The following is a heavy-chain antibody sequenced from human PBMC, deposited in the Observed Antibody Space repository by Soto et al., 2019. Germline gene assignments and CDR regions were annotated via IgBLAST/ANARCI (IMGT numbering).Heavy chain of an antibody. V-gene: IGHV4-59*01. Sequence: QVQLQESGPGLVKPSETLSLTCTVSSDSISSYYWSWIRQPPGKRLEWIGYISYSGSTDNNPSLKSRVNISGDTSKNQFSRKVSSVTAAATAVYYCARGTSWQLPFDYWGQGTLVTVSS. CDR1: SDSISSYY. CDR2: ISYSGST. CDR3: ARGTSWQLPFDY. D-gene: IGHD6-13*01. J-gene: IGHJ4*02.